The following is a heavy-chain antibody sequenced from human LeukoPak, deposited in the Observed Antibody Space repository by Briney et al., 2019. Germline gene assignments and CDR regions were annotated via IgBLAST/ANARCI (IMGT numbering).Heavy chain of an antibody. CDR1: GYSISSGYY. CDR2: IYHSGST. V-gene: IGHV4-38-2*01. CDR3: ALMYYYDSSGYYPEYFQH. J-gene: IGHJ1*01. D-gene: IGHD3-22*01. Sequence: SETLSLTCAVSGYSISSGYYWGWIRKPPGKGLEWIGSIYHSGSTYYNPSLKSRVTISVDTSKNQFSLKLSSVTAADTAVYYCALMYYYDSSGYYPEYFQHWGQGTLVTVSS.